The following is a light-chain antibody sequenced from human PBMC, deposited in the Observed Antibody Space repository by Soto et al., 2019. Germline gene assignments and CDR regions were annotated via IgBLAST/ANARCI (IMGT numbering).Light chain of an antibody. V-gene: IGLV1-40*01. J-gene: IGLJ1*01. CDR1: SSNIGAGYD. CDR3: QSYDSSLSGWEV. Sequence: QSVLTQPPSVSGAPGQRVTISCTGSSSNIGAGYDVHWYQQLPGTAPKLLIYDNSNRPSGVPDRFSGSKSGTSASLAITGLQAEDEADYSCQSYDSSLSGWEVFGAGTKLTVL. CDR2: DNS.